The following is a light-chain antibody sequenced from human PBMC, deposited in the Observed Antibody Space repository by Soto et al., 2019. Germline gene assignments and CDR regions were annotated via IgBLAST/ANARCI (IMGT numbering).Light chain of an antibody. J-gene: IGKJ1*01. V-gene: IGKV3-20*01. CDR2: GAS. Sequence: EIVFTGCPCILHMSPGERATLSCRASQSVSNNYLAWYQQKPGQAPRLLIYGASNRATGIPDRFSGSGSGTDFTLTISRLEPEDFAVYYCQQYGSSGTFGQGTKVDI. CDR3: QQYGSSGT. CDR1: QSVSNNY.